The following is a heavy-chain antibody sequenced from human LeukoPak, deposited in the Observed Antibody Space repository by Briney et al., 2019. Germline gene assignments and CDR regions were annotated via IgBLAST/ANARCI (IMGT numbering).Heavy chain of an antibody. V-gene: IGHV4-61*01. CDR3: ARGTVAAFDY. J-gene: IGHJ4*02. CDR2: IYYSGST. Sequence: PSETLFLTCTVSGGSVSSGSYYWSWIRQPPGKGLEWIGYIYYSGSTNYNPSLKSRVTISVDTSKNQFSLKLSSVTAADTAVYYCARGTVAAFDYWGQGTLVTVSS. D-gene: IGHD4-23*01. CDR1: GGSVSSGSYY.